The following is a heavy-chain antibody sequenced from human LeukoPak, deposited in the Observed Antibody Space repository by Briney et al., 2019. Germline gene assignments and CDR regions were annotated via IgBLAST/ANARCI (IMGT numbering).Heavy chain of an antibody. CDR2: IYTTGST. CDR1: GGSISSGSYD. D-gene: IGHD6-19*01. V-gene: IGHV4-61*02. J-gene: IGHJ4*02. Sequence: SQTLSLTCTVSGGSISSGSYDWGWIRQPAGKGLEWIGRIYTTGSTNYNPSLKRRVTMSVDMSKNQFSLKLSSVTAADTAVYYCASASGYWGQGTLVTVSS. CDR3: ASASGY.